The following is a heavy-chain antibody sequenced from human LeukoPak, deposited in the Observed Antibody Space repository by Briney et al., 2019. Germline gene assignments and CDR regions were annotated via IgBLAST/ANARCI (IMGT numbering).Heavy chain of an antibody. V-gene: IGHV4-4*07. D-gene: IGHD3-10*01. J-gene: IGHJ4*02. CDR3: AASYGSGGPFDY. CDR1: GGSISDSY. Sequence: SETLSLTCTVSGGSISDSYLSWIRQPAGKGLEWIGRMYVTGTTNYNPSLRSRVTMSMDTSKNQFSLRLSSVTAADTAVYYCAASYGSGGPFDYWGQGTLVTVSS. CDR2: MYVTGTT.